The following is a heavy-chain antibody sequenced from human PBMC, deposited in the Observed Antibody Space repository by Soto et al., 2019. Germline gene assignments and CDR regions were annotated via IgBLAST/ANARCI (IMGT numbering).Heavy chain of an antibody. CDR1: GDTFDSYT. CDR3: AKSVKYCGTATCYSPGDY. J-gene: IGHJ4*01. D-gene: IGHD2-15*01. CDR2: IIPTLDIT. Sequence: QVQLVQSGAEVKKPGSSVKVSCKASGDTFDSYTLSWVRQAPGQGLEWMGRIIPTLDITNNAQKFQGRVTITADKSTSKVYMELRSLRPEDTAVYYCAKSVKYCGTATCYSPGDYWGQGTLVTVSS. V-gene: IGHV1-69*02.